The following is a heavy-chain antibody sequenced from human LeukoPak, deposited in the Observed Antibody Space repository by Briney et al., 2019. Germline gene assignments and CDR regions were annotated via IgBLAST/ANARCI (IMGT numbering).Heavy chain of an antibody. CDR1: GGSISSYY. CDR3: ARVVVVAATPDNFDY. V-gene: IGHV4-59*12. D-gene: IGHD2-15*01. J-gene: IGHJ4*02. Sequence: MTSETLSLTCTVSGGSISSYYWSWIRQPPGKGLEWIGYIYYSGSTNYNPSLKSRVTISVDTSKNQFSLKLSSVTAADTAVYYCARVVVVAATPDNFDYWGQGTLVTVSS. CDR2: IYYSGST.